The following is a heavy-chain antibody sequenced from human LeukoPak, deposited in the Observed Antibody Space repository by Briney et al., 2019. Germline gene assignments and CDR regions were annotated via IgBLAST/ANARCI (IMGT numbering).Heavy chain of an antibody. CDR2: IYTSETT. CDR1: GGSISTYF. V-gene: IGHV4-4*07. CDR3: ASRRCYSYLHFDY. J-gene: IGHJ4*02. D-gene: IGHD2-15*01. Sequence: SETLSLTCTVSGGSISTYFWSWIRQPAGKGLEWIGRIYTSETTNYNPSLKSRVSMSVDTSKNQFSLNLSSVTAADTAVYYCASRRCYSYLHFDYWGQGTLVTVSS.